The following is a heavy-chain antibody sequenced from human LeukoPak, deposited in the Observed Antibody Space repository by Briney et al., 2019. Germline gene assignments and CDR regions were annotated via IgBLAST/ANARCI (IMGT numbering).Heavy chain of an antibody. V-gene: IGHV3-21*01. J-gene: IGHJ4*02. CDR2: ISSTGTYI. CDR1: GFTFSSSTFGSYT. Sequence: GGSLRLSCAASGFTFSSSTFGSYTMNWVRQAPGKCLEWVSSISSTGTYIYYTDSVKGQFTISRDIANSLLYLQMNSLRADDTAVYYCARDLDYSTGFDYWGQGTLVAVSS. CDR3: ARDLDYSTGFDY. D-gene: IGHD4-11*01.